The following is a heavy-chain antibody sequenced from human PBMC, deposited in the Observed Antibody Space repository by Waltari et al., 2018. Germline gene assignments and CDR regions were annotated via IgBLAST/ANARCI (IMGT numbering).Heavy chain of an antibody. V-gene: IGHV4-34*01. CDR1: GGSFSCYY. J-gene: IGHJ5*02. CDR3: ARGGKYQLLSWFDP. D-gene: IGHD2-2*01. CDR2: INHSVTT. Sequence: QVQLQQWGAGLLKPSETLSLTCAVYGGSFSCYYWSWIRQPPGKGLGWIGEINHSVTTNDNPALKSRGTLSVDTSKNQFSLKLSSVTAADTAVYYCARGGKYQLLSWFDPWGQGTLVTVSS.